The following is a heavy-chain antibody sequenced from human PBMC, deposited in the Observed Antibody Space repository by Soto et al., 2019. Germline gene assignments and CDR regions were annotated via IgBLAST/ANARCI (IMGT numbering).Heavy chain of an antibody. J-gene: IGHJ4*02. CDR1: GGSFSGYY. CDR3: ARMITVTTGFDY. V-gene: IGHV4-34*01. CDR2: INHSGST. Sequence: SETLSLTCAVYGGSFSGYYWSWIRQPPGKGLEWIGEINHSGSTNYNPSLKSRVTISVDTSKNQFSLKLSSVTAADTAVYYCARMITVTTGFDYWGQGTLVTVSS. D-gene: IGHD4-17*01.